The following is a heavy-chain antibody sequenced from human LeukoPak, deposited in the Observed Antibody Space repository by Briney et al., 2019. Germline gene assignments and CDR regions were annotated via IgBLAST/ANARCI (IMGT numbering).Heavy chain of an antibody. CDR3: ARGDYGDSSLFDY. CDR2: ISAYNGNT. Sequence: ASVKVSCKASGYNFTSYGISWVRQAPGQGLEWMGWISAYNGNTSYAQKFQGRVTMTTDTSTSTAYMELRSLKSDDTAVYYCARGDYGDSSLFDYWGQGTLVTVSS. J-gene: IGHJ4*02. D-gene: IGHD4-17*01. CDR1: GYNFTSYG. V-gene: IGHV1-18*01.